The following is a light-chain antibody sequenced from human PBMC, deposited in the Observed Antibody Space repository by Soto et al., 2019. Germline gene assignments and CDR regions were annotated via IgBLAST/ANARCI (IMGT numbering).Light chain of an antibody. CDR1: SSDAGGYNY. CDR2: DVS. V-gene: IGLV2-11*01. J-gene: IGLJ1*01. Sequence: QSVLTQPRSVSGSPGQSVSISCTGTSSDAGGYNYVSWYQQHPGKAPKVMIYDVSKRPSGVPDRFSGSKSGNTASLTISGLQSEDEADYYCCSYAGRYTYVFGTGTKVTVL. CDR3: CSYAGRYTYV.